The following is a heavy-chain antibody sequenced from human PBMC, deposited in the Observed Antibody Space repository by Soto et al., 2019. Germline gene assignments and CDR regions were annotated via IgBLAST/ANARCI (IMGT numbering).Heavy chain of an antibody. D-gene: IGHD2-2*01. CDR3: AKDRGGDCPDNSCYFGADY. V-gene: IGHV3-30*18. CDR2: ISDTGSSH. Sequence: GSLRLSCVGSGFTFSSYGMHWVRQAPGKGLECVAVISDTGSSHYYAASVEGRFTISRENSKNTLSLHLDRLRVEDTAAYYCAKDRGGDCPDNSCYFGADYWGQGTPVTVSS. J-gene: IGHJ4*02. CDR1: GFTFSSYG.